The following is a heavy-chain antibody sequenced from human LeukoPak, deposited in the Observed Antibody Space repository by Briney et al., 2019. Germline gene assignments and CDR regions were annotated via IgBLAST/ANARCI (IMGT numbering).Heavy chain of an antibody. CDR1: GFTFRSYI. V-gene: IGHV3-21*01. Sequence: GGSLRLSCVASGFTFRSYIMNGLRQAPRKGLEWVSSISSSSSYIYYADSVKGRFTISRDNAKNSLYLQMNRLRAEDTAVYYCARGSLGEVDYWGQGTLVTVSS. CDR3: ARGSLGEVDY. D-gene: IGHD3-10*01. CDR2: ISSSSSYI. J-gene: IGHJ4*02.